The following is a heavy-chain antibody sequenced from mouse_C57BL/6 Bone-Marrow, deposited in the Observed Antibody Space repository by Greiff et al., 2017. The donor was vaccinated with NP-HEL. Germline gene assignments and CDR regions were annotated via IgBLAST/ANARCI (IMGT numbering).Heavy chain of an antibody. J-gene: IGHJ3*01. V-gene: IGHV5-17*01. CDR2: ISSGSSTI. CDR3: ARFSFAY. CDR1: GFTFSDYG. Sequence: EVKLVESGGGLVKPGGSLKLSCAASGFTFSDYGMHWVRQAPGKGLEWVAYISSGSSTIYYADTVKGRFTISRDNAKNTLFLQMTSLRSEDTAMYYCARFSFAYWGQGTLVTVSA.